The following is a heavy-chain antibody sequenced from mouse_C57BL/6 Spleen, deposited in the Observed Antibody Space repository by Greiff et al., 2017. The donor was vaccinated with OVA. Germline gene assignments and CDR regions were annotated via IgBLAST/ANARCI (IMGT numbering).Heavy chain of an antibody. Sequence: QVQLQQPGAELVMPGASVKLSCKASGYTFTSYWMHWVKQRPGQGLEWIGEIDPSDSYTNYNQKFKGKSTLTVDKSSSTAYMQLSSLTSEDSAVYYCARLADGRYCDVWGTGTTVTVSS. CDR2: IDPSDSYT. CDR3: ARLADGRYCDV. V-gene: IGHV1-69*01. J-gene: IGHJ1*03. CDR1: GYTFTSYW.